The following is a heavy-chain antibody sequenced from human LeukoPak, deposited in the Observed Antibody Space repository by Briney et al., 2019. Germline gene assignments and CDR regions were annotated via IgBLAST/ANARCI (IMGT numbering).Heavy chain of an antibody. J-gene: IGHJ4*02. CDR2: IKHDGSEE. Sequence: GESLRLSCVASGLXISGQWINWVRQAPGQGLEWVANIKHDGSEEYYVDSVKGRFTVSRDDGRNSVSLQMNSVRAEDTAVYYCGYTNNFYHWGQGTLVVVSS. CDR3: GYTNNFYH. V-gene: IGHV3-7*01. CDR1: GLXISGQW. D-gene: IGHD3-16*02.